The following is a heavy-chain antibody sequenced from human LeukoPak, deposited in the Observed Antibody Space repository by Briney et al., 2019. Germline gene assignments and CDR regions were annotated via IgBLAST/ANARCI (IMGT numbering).Heavy chain of an antibody. J-gene: IGHJ4*02. CDR3: ARLGQTGTLDY. D-gene: IGHD1-7*01. Sequence: PGGSLRLSYAASGFPFSRHSMNWIRQAPGKGLEWISSISDSSSHIYSADSMKGRFTISRDNAKNSLYLQMNSLRAEDTGVYYCARLGQTGTLDYWGQGTLVTVSS. CDR1: GFPFSRHS. V-gene: IGHV3-21*01. CDR2: ISDSSSHI.